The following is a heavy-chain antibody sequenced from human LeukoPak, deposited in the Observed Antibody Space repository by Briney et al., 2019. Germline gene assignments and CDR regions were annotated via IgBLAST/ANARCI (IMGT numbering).Heavy chain of an antibody. Sequence: PSETLSLTCTVSGYSISSGYYWGWIRQPPGKGLEWIGTIYHSGSTYYNPSLKSRVTISVDTSKNQFSLKLRSVTAADTAVYYRARDFWSGYNSPLVVDYYYMDVWGKGTTVTVSS. CDR3: ARDFWSGYNSPLVVDYYYMDV. CDR1: GYSISSGYY. CDR2: IYHSGST. V-gene: IGHV4-38-2*02. D-gene: IGHD3-3*01. J-gene: IGHJ6*03.